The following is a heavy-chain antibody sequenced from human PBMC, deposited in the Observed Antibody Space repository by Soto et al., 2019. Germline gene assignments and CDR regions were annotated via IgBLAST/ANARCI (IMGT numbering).Heavy chain of an antibody. CDR3: VREFVSSINEFYYNYGMDV. D-gene: IGHD1-20*01. J-gene: IGHJ6*02. CDR2: IYASGST. CDR1: GGSISSYY. V-gene: IGHV4-4*07. Sequence: SETLSLTCTVSGGSISSYYWNWIRQPAGKGLECIGRIYASGSTNYNPSLKSRVTMSVDTSRNQFSLRLTSVTAADTAVYYCVREFVSSINEFYYNYGMDVWGQGTTVTVSS.